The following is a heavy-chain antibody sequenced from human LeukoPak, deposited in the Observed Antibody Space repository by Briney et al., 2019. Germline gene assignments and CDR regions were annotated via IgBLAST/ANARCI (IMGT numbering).Heavy chain of an antibody. Sequence: GGSLRLSCAASGFTFSSYWMHWVRQAPGKGLVWVSRINSDGSSTSYADSVKGRFTISRDNAKNTLYPQMNSLRAEDTAVYYCARGDDFWSGVTYGMDVWGQGTTVTVSS. V-gene: IGHV3-74*01. CDR3: ARGDDFWSGVTYGMDV. CDR2: INSDGSST. J-gene: IGHJ6*02. D-gene: IGHD3-3*01. CDR1: GFTFSSYW.